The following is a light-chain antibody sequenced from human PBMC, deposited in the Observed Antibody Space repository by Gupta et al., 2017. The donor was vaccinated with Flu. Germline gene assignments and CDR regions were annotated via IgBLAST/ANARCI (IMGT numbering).Light chain of an antibody. CDR3: QQGYRTPYT. CDR1: QPISNY. Sequence: GDRVTITCRASQPISNYLHWYQQKPGKAPKLLISLASTLQSGVPSRFSGSGFGTDFTLTITSLQPEDFTTYFCQQGYRTPYTFGQGTKMEIK. J-gene: IGKJ2*01. CDR2: LAS. V-gene: IGKV1-39*01.